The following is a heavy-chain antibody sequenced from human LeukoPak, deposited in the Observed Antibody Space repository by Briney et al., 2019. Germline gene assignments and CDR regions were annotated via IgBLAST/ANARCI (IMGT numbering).Heavy chain of an antibody. CDR2: LYSDGNT. CDR3: ARGVGPLAANTLAY. D-gene: IGHD3-16*01. CDR1: GFTVITND. Sequence: GGPLRLSCAASGFTVITNDMTWVRQAPGKGLEWVSVLYSDGNTKYADSVQGRFTIFRDHSKNTLYLEMNSLSPDDTAVYYCARGVGPLAANTLAYWGQGTLVTVSS. V-gene: IGHV3-53*01. J-gene: IGHJ4*02.